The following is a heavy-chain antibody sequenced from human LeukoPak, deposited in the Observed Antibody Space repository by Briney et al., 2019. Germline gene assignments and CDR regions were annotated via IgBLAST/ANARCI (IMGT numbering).Heavy chain of an antibody. CDR1: GFTFSNYN. J-gene: IGHJ4*02. Sequence: GGSLRLSCAASGFTFSNYNMNWVRQPPGKGLQWVSYISSSSNIIYYADSVKGRLTISRDNAKNSLFLQMNSLRAEDTAVYYCARDFAREFTIDYWGQGTLVTVSS. V-gene: IGHV3-48*01. CDR2: ISSSSNII. CDR3: ARDFAREFTIDY. D-gene: IGHD3-10*01.